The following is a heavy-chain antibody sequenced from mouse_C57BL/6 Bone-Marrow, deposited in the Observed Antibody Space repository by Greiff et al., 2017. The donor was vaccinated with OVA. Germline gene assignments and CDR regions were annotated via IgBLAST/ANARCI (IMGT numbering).Heavy chain of an antibody. J-gene: IGHJ3*01. CDR1: GYTFTSYG. CDR3: ARDYDYDGFAY. Sequence: VQLQQSGAELVRPGSSVKMSCKTSGYTFTSYGINWVKQRPGQGLEWIGYLYIGNGYTEYNETFKGTATLTSDTSSSTAYMQLSSLTSEDSAIYFCARDYDYDGFAYWGQGTLVTVSA. CDR2: LYIGNGYT. V-gene: IGHV1-58*01. D-gene: IGHD2-4*01.